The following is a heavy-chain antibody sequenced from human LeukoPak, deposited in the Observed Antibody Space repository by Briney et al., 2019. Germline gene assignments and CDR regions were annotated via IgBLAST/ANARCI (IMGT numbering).Heavy chain of an antibody. CDR1: GGTFSSYA. V-gene: IGHV1-69*05. CDR3: DRCVRLYVVMTAGTACDT. J-gene: IGHJ3*02. D-gene: IGHD2-21*02. CDR2: IIPIFGTA. Sequence: ASVKVSCKASGGTFSSYAISWVRQAPGPGLEWMGGIIPIFGTANYAQKFHGRVTITTDGSTTTAYMELSSLRPEDAAMADSDRCVRLYVVMTAGTACDTWGQGK.